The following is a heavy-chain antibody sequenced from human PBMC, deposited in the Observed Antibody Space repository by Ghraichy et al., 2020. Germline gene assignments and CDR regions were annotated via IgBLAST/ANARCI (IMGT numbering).Heavy chain of an antibody. Sequence: LSLTCAASGFTFSSYAMSWVRQAPGKGLEWVSAISGSGGSTYYADSVKGRFTISRDNSKNTLYLQMNSLRAEDTAVYYCARSIAATHTGGFDYWGQGTLVTVSS. J-gene: IGHJ4*02. V-gene: IGHV3-23*01. CDR2: ISGSGGST. D-gene: IGHD6-13*01. CDR1: GFTFSSYA. CDR3: ARSIAATHTGGFDY.